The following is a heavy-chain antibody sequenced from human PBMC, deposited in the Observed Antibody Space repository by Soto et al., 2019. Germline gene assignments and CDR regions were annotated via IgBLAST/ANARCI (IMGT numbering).Heavy chain of an antibody. Sequence: QVQLVESGGGVVQPGGSLRLSCAASGFTFNIYAMHWVRQAPGKGLEWVAVISYDGRQKYSTESVKGRFTISRDNSKNTLFLQMDSLRAYDTAVYYCATNAHFRPIIQAPAAACSRDATFDIWGQGTLVTVSS. J-gene: IGHJ3*02. CDR1: GFTFNIYA. CDR2: ISYDGRQK. CDR3: ATNAHFRPIIQAPAAACSRDATFDI. V-gene: IGHV3-30*04. D-gene: IGHD6-25*01.